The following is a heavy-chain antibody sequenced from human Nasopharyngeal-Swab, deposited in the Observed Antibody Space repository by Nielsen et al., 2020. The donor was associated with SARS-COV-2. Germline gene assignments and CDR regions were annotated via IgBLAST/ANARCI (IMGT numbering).Heavy chain of an antibody. J-gene: IGHJ3*02. CDR3: ARDRDYAGAFDI. V-gene: IGHV3-7*01. CDR1: GFTFSSYW. CDR2: IKQDGSEK. Sequence: GESLKISCAASGFTFSSYWMSWVRQAPGKGLEWVVNIKQDGSEKYYVDSVKGRFTISRDNAKNSLYLQMNSLRAEDTAVYYCARDRDYAGAFDIWGQGTMVTVSS. D-gene: IGHD2-2*01.